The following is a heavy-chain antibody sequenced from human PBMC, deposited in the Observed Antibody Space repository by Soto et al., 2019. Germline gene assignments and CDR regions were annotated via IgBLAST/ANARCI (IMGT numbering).Heavy chain of an antibody. V-gene: IGHV4-59*01. Sequence: PSATRSLTCTVSGGSISSYYWSWLRPPPGKGLEWIGYIYYSGSTNYNPSLKSRVTISVDTSKNQFSLKLSSVTAADTAVYYCARVISSSWSYYFDYWGQGTLVNV. J-gene: IGHJ4*02. D-gene: IGHD6-13*01. CDR3: ARVISSSWSYYFDY. CDR2: IYYSGST. CDR1: GGSISSYY.